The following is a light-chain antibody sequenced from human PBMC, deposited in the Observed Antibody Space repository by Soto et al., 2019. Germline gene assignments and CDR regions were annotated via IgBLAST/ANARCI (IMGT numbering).Light chain of an antibody. CDR3: HQFITYPLT. CDR2: DVS. Sequence: AIQLTQSPSSLSASLGDRVTITCRSSQGITSAIAWYRQRPGMAPELLIYDVSTLASGVTSRFSGSGSGTDFTLTISALQPEEFSTYYCHQFITYPLTFGGGTKVDIK. CDR1: QGITSA. J-gene: IGKJ4*01. V-gene: IGKV1-13*02.